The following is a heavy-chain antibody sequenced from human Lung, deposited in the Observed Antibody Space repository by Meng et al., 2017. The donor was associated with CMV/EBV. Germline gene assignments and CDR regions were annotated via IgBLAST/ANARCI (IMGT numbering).Heavy chain of an antibody. Sequence: ASXXVSXKASGYTFNRYGIGWVRQAPGQGLEWVGWVGGCDGDTNYAPELRGRVTMTTDTSTNTVYMELRSLRSDDTAVYYCARDWECLDRSDVFDIWGQGTMVTVSS. V-gene: IGHV1-18*01. CDR2: VGGCDGDT. CDR1: GYTFNRYG. D-gene: IGHD3-9*01. J-gene: IGHJ3*02. CDR3: ARDWECLDRSDVFDI.